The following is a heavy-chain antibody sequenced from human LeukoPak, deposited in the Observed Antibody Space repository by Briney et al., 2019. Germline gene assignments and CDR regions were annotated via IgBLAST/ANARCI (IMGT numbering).Heavy chain of an antibody. Sequence: SETLSLTCTVSGGSISSYYWSCIRQPPGKGLEWIGYIYYSGSTNYNPSLKSRVTISVDTSKNQFSLKLSSVTAADTAVYYCARARYYDSSGLFDYWGQGTLVTVSS. D-gene: IGHD3-22*01. J-gene: IGHJ4*02. CDR2: IYYSGST. V-gene: IGHV4-59*01. CDR3: ARARYYDSSGLFDY. CDR1: GGSISSYY.